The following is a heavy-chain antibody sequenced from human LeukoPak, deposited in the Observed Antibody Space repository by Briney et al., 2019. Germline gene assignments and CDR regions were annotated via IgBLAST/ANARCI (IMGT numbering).Heavy chain of an antibody. CDR3: AALRRYCSSTSCYGWGYFDY. D-gene: IGHD2-2*01. CDR2: IYPGDSDT. Sequence: GESLKISCKGSGYSFTSYWIGWVRQMPGKGLEWMGIIYPGDSDTRYSPSFQGQVTISADKSISTAYLQWSSLKASDTAMYYCAALRRYCSSTSCYGWGYFDYWGQGTLVTVSS. CDR1: GYSFTSYW. J-gene: IGHJ4*02. V-gene: IGHV5-51*01.